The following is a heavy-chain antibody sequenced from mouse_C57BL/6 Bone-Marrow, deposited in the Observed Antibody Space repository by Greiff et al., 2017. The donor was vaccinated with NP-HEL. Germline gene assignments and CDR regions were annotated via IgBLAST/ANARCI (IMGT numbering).Heavy chain of an antibody. V-gene: IGHV5-9-1*02. CDR1: GFTFSSYA. J-gene: IGHJ2*01. CDR2: LSSGGDYI. CDR3: TRGEEPNFDY. Sequence: EVQLVESGEGLVKPGGSLKLSCAASGFTFSSYAMSWVRQTPEKRLEWVAYLSSGGDYIYYAATVKGRFTISRDNARNTLYLQMSSLKYEDTAMYYCTRGEEPNFDYGGQGTTLTVSS.